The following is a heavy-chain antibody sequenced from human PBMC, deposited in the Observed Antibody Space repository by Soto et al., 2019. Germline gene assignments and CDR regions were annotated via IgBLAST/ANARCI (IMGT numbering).Heavy chain of an antibody. J-gene: IGHJ5*02. V-gene: IGHV1-18*01. CDR2: ISAYNGNT. CDR3: GRDVDFWSGYRNWFDP. Sequence: APVKVSCKASGYTITSYGISCVRLATGQGLEWMGWISAYNGNTNYAQKLQGRVTMTTDTSTSTAYMELRSLRSDDTAVYYCGRDVDFWSGYRNWFDPWGQGTLVTVSS. CDR1: GYTITSYG. D-gene: IGHD3-3*01.